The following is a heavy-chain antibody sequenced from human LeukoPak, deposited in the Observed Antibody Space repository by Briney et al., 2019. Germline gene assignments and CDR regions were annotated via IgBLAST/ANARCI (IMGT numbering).Heavy chain of an antibody. CDR3: ARPGVRGTLYYFDY. V-gene: IGHV5-51*01. Sequence: GESLKISCKGSGYSFTSYWIGWVRQIPGKGLEWMGSIYPVDSDTRYTPSFQGQVTISADKSISTAYLQWSSLKASDTAMYYCARPGVRGTLYYFDYWGQGTLVTVSS. CDR2: IYPVDSDT. CDR1: GYSFTSYW. D-gene: IGHD3-10*01. J-gene: IGHJ4*02.